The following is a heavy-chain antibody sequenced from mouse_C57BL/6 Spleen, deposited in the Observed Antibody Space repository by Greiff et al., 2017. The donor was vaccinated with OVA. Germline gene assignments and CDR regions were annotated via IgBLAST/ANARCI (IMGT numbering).Heavy chain of an antibody. J-gene: IGHJ3*01. D-gene: IGHD2-5*01. CDR3: ARSSYYSNYLAWFAY. CDR1: GYTFTSYW. CDR2: IDPSDSYT. V-gene: IGHV1-69*01. Sequence: QVQLQQPGAELVMPGASVKLSCKASGYTFTSYWMHWVKQRPGQGLAWIGEIDPSDSYTNYNQKFKGKSTLTVDKSSSTAYMQLSSLTSEDSAVYYCARSSYYSNYLAWFAYWGQGTLVTVSA.